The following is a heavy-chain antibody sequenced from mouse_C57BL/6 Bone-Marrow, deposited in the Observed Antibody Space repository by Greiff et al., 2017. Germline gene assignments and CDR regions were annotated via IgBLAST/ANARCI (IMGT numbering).Heavy chain of an antibody. D-gene: IGHD6-5*01. Sequence: VQLQQSGAELVRPGASVKLSCTASGFNIKDDYMHWVKQRPEQGLEWIGWIDPENGDTEYASKFQGKATISADTSSNTAYLQLSSLTSEDTAVYYCTAAVGAYFDDWGQGTPVTVSA. V-gene: IGHV14-4*01. CDR3: TAAVGAYFDD. CDR1: GFNIKDDY. J-gene: IGHJ3*01. CDR2: IDPENGDT.